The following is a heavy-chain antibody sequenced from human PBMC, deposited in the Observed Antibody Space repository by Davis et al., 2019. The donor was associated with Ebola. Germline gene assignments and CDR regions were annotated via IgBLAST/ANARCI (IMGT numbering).Heavy chain of an antibody. V-gene: IGHV4-59*01. D-gene: IGHD1-20*01. Sequence: GSLRLSCTVSGGSISSYYWSWIRQPPGKGLEWTGYIYYSGSTNYNPSLKSRVTISVDTSKNQFSLKLSSVTAADTAVYYCARRFRSYNWNDAFDYWGQGTLVTVSS. CDR2: IYYSGST. CDR3: ARRFRSYNWNDAFDY. J-gene: IGHJ4*02. CDR1: GGSISSYY.